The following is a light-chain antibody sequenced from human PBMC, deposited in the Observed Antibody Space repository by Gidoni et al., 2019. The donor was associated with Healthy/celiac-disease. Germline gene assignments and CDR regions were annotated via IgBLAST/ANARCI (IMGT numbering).Light chain of an antibody. CDR1: QSVSSN. CDR2: GAS. Sequence: EIVMTQSPATLSVSPGERATLSCRASQSVSSNLAWYQQKPGPAPRLLIYGASTRATGIPARFSGSGSGTEFTLTISSLQSEYFAVYYCQQYNNWPWTFGQGTKVEIK. V-gene: IGKV3-15*01. CDR3: QQYNNWPWT. J-gene: IGKJ1*01.